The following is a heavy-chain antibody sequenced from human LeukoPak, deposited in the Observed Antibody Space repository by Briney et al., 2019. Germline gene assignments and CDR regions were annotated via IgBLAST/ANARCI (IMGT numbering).Heavy chain of an antibody. J-gene: IGHJ4*02. Sequence: GGSLRLSCAASGFTFSSYWMSWVRQAPGKGLEWVANIKQDGSEKYYVDSVKGRFTISRDNAKNLLYLQMNSLRAEDTAVYYCARVVWKGSIPYYFDYWGQGTLVTVSS. CDR1: GFTFSSYW. CDR2: IKQDGSEK. CDR3: ARVVWKGSIPYYFDY. D-gene: IGHD5/OR15-5a*01. V-gene: IGHV3-7*01.